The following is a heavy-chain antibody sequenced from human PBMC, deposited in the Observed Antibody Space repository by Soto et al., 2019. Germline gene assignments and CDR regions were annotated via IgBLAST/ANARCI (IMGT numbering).Heavy chain of an antibody. CDR2: IYYSGST. V-gene: IGHV4-31*03. CDR1: GGSISSGGYY. CDR3: AGRYYDSSGYYHYFDY. Sequence: QVQLQESGPGLVKPSQTLSLTCTVSGGSISSGGYYWSWIRQHPGKGLEWIGYIYYSGSTYYNPSLKSRVTISVDTSKNQFSLKLSSVTAADTAVYYCAGRYYDSSGYYHYFDYWGQGTLVTVSS. D-gene: IGHD3-22*01. J-gene: IGHJ4*02.